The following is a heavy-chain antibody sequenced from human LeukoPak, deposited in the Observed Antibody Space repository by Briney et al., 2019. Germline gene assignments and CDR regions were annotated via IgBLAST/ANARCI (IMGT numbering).Heavy chain of an antibody. D-gene: IGHD3-22*01. CDR2: LIPILGTT. Sequence: ASVKVSCKASGGTFSSYAISWVRQAPGQGLEWMGGLIPILGTTNYAQKFQGRVTITADESTSTAYMGLSSLRSEDTAVYYCATRPTYYYDSSGYYPFDYWGQGTLVTVSS. CDR1: GGTFSSYA. J-gene: IGHJ4*02. CDR3: ATRPTYYYDSSGYYPFDY. V-gene: IGHV1-69*13.